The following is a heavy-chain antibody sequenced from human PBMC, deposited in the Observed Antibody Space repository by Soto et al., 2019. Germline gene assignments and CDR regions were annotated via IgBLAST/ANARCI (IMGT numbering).Heavy chain of an antibody. Sequence: QVQVVQSGAEVKKPGASVKVSCKASGYTFTSFGFSWVRQAPGQRPEWMGWINTYNSYTNYAPNFQDRVTLTTDTSTNTVYMELSSLRPDDRAVYYCARHTSTAFDIWGQGTVVTVSS. D-gene: IGHD3-16*01. J-gene: IGHJ3*02. V-gene: IGHV1-18*01. CDR2: INTYNSYT. CDR3: ARHTSTAFDI. CDR1: GYTFTSFG.